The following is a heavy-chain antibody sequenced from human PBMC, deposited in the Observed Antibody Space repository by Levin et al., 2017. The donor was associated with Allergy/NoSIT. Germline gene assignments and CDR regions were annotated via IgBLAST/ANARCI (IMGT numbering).Heavy chain of an antibody. V-gene: IGHV3-21*01. CDR1: GFTFSSYS. J-gene: IGHJ3*01. D-gene: IGHD2-21*02. Sequence: PGESLKISCAASGFTFSSYSMNWVRQAPGKGLEWVSSISGSSSYIYYADSVKGRFTISRDNAKNSLYLQMNSLRADDTAVYYCTRNSVVTAIPGNDAFDFWGQGTMVTVSS. CDR2: ISGSSSYI. CDR3: TRNSVVTAIPGNDAFDF.